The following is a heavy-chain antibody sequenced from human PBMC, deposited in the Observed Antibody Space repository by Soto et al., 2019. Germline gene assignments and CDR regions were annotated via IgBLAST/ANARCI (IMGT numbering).Heavy chain of an antibody. CDR2: IYYDGSV. Sequence: PXETLSLTCTVSGGAIRNSIYYWGWIRQPPGKGLEWIGTIYYDGSVAYSPSLKSRVTLSVDTSRNHFSVKINSVTAADTAVYFCARHRIAVAGPLDYWGQGTLVTVSS. V-gene: IGHV4-39*01. J-gene: IGHJ4*02. CDR1: GGAIRNSIYY. CDR3: ARHRIAVAGPLDY. D-gene: IGHD6-19*01.